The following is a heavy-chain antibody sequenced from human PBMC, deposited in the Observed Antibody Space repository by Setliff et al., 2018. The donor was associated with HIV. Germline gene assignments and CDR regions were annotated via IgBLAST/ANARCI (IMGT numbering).Heavy chain of an antibody. CDR2: IIPIYGTA. D-gene: IGHD5-12*01. Sequence: SVKVSCKASGDIFSRYGISWVRQAPGQGLEWMGGIIPIYGTANSAQKFQGRVTITADESTSTAYVELSTLRSEDTAVYFCARDGGYSGHQWFGDAFDIWGQGTMVTVSS. CDR3: ARDGGYSGHQWFGDAFDI. CDR1: GDIFSRYG. J-gene: IGHJ3*02. V-gene: IGHV1-69*13.